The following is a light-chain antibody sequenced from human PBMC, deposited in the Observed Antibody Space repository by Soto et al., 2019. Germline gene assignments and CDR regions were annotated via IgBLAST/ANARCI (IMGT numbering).Light chain of an antibody. CDR1: QGISSA. V-gene: IGKV1-13*02. Sequence: AIQLTQSPSSLSASVGDRVTITCRASQGISSALAWYRQKPGKAPKLLIYDASSLESGVPSRFSGSGSGTDFTLTISSLQPEDFATYYCQQTWTFGQGTKVEIK. CDR2: DAS. J-gene: IGKJ1*01. CDR3: QQTWT.